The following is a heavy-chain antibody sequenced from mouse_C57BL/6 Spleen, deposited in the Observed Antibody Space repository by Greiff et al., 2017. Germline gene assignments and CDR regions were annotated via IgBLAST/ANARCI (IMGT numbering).Heavy chain of an antibody. CDR3: AIRPRYAMDY. CDR1: GYTFTNYW. J-gene: IGHJ4*01. CDR2: IDPADSYT. Sequence: QVQLQQPGAELVMPGASVKLSCKASGYTFTNYWMHWVKQRPGQGLEWIGEIDPADSYTNYNQKFKGKSTLTVDKSSSQAYMQLSSLTSEDSAVYYCAIRPRYAMDYWGQGTSVTVSS. V-gene: IGHV1-69*01.